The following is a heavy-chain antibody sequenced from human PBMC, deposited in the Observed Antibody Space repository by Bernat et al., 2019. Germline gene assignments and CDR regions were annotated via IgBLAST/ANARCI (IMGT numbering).Heavy chain of an antibody. J-gene: IGHJ6*01. V-gene: IGHV3-30*02. D-gene: IGHD3-16*01. CDR3: AIKGMITFVATHLECYY. CDR2: IWYGGSNK. CDR1: GFTFSSYG. Sequence: CEASGFTFSSYGINLVSHATGKWLEWVAFIWYGGSNKYYADSVKGRFTISRDNSQKTMYLQMRSMIAEDTAVYYCAIKGMITFVATHLECYY.